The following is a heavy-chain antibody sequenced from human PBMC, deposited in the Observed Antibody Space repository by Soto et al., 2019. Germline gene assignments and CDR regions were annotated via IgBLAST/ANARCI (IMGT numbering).Heavy chain of an antibody. CDR3: ARGGYYDNTWGKLSHYGLDV. CDR2: ISPYNDYT. V-gene: IGHV1-18*01. Sequence: ASVKVSCKTSGYTFTSYGITWVRQAPGQGLEWMGWISPYNDYTIYAQKHQGRVTMTTDTSTRTVYLDLRSLKSDDTAMYYCARGGYYDNTWGKLSHYGLDVWGQGTSVTVSS. J-gene: IGHJ6*02. CDR1: GYTFTSYG. D-gene: IGHD3-16*01.